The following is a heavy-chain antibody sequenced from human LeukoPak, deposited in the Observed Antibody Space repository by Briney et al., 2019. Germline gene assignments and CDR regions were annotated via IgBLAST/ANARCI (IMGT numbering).Heavy chain of an antibody. D-gene: IGHD1-26*01. CDR2: ISGSGGST. CDR3: ARVGSYPFI. CDR1: GFTFSDYY. V-gene: IGHV3-23*01. Sequence: GGSLRLSCAASGFTFSDYYMSWIRQAPGKGLEWVSAISGSGGSTYYADSVKGRFTISRDNSKNTLYLQMNSLRAEDTAVYYCARVGSYPFIWGQGTMVTVSS. J-gene: IGHJ3*02.